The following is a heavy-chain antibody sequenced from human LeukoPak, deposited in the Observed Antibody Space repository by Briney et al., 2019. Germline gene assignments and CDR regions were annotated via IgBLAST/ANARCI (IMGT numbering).Heavy chain of an antibody. Sequence: PGGSLRLSCVASEFTFSSYWVHWVRQAPGKGLEWVATIKQDGSEKYYVDSVKGRFTISRDNAKNSLYLQMNSLRAEDTAVYYCARAMDVWGKGTTVTVSS. CDR3: ARAMDV. V-gene: IGHV3-7*01. CDR2: IKQDGSEK. CDR1: EFTFSSYW. J-gene: IGHJ6*03.